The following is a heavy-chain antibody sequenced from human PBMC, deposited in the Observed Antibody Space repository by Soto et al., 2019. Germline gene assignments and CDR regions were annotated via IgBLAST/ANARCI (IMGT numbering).Heavy chain of an antibody. Sequence: EVQLVESGGGLVKPGGSLRLSCAASGFSISNAWMNWVRQAPGKGLEWVGRIKRKIDGETTDYAAPVNGRFTVSRDDSKNMLYLQLNSLKADDTALYYFTTGSVEGVWGQGTTVTVSS. CDR2: IKRKIDGETT. CDR3: TTGSVEGV. CDR1: GFSISNAW. D-gene: IGHD2-15*01. V-gene: IGHV3-15*07. J-gene: IGHJ6*02.